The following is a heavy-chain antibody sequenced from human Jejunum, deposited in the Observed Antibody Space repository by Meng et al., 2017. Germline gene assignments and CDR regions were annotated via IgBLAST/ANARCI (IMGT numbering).Heavy chain of an antibody. CDR3: VRGRDPMVVGELDP. D-gene: IGHD2-15*01. V-gene: IGHV4-34*01. J-gene: IGHJ5*02. CDR2: INHSGST. Sequence: QVQLQQWGAGLLKPSETLSLTCAVYGGSFSGYYWTWIRQPPGKGLEWIGEINHSGSTNYNPSLESRVTISMDKSKKEFSLRLASVTAADTALYYCVRGRDPMVVGELDPWGQGTLVTVSS. CDR1: GGSFSGYY.